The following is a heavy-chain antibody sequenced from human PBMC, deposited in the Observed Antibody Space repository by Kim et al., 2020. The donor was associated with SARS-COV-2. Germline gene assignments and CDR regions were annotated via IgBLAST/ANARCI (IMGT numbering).Heavy chain of an antibody. J-gene: IGHJ4*02. CDR1: GFSFGDYA. CDR3: TRRPKSGSCRYFDY. V-gene: IGHV3-49*04. D-gene: IGHD1-26*01. Sequence: GGSLRLSCTTSGFSFGDYAMGWVRQAPGKGLEWVTFIRGEADGATTEYAASVKCRFTISSDNSKSIAYLQMDGLNTEDTAVYFCTRRPKSGSCRYFDYWGQGTLVTVSS. CDR2: IRGEADGATT.